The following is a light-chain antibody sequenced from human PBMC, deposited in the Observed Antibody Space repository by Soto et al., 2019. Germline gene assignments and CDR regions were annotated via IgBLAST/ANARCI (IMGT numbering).Light chain of an antibody. Sequence: EIVMTQSPATLSVSPWERATLSCRASQSVSSYLAWYQQKPGQAPRLLIYGSSTRATGIPARFSGSGSGTEFTLTISSLQSEDFAVYYCQQYNNWPPYTFGQGTKLKIK. CDR2: GSS. CDR1: QSVSSY. V-gene: IGKV3-15*01. CDR3: QQYNNWPPYT. J-gene: IGKJ2*01.